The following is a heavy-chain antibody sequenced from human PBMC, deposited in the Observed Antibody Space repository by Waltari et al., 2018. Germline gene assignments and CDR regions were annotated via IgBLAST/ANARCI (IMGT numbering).Heavy chain of an antibody. J-gene: IGHJ4*02. CDR3: ARDPGDLWFGESGYFDY. CDR2: INPNSGGT. D-gene: IGHD3-10*01. V-gene: IGHV1-2*06. Sequence: GYYMHWVRQAPGQGLEWMGRINPNSGGTNYAQKFQGRVTMTRDTSISTAYMELSRLRSDDTAVYYCARDPGDLWFGESGYFDYWGQGTLVTVSS. CDR1: GYY.